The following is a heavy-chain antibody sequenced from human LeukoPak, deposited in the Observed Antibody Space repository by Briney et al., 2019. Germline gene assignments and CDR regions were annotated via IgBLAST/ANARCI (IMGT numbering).Heavy chain of an antibody. CDR2: INPNNGNT. CDR3: AKDGGRYSTDY. Sequence: ASVKVSCKASGYTFTTYKLHWVRQAPGQGLEWVGIINPNNGNTREAQKFQGRVTMTRDTSTSTVYMELSSLRFEDTAVYYCAKDGGRYSTDYWGQGTLVTVSS. V-gene: IGHV1-46*01. D-gene: IGHD3-10*01. J-gene: IGHJ4*02. CDR1: GYTFTTYK.